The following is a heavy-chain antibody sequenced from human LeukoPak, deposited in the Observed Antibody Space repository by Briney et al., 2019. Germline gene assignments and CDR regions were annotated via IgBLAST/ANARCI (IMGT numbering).Heavy chain of an antibody. J-gene: IGHJ4*02. CDR3: AREYYDSSGYYYYDY. Sequence: SVKVSCKASGYTFTGYYMHWVRQAPGQGLEWMGGIIPIFGTANYAQKFQGRVTITADESTSTAYMELSSLRSEDTAVYYCAREYYDSSGYYYYDYWGQGTLVTVSS. CDR1: GYTFTGYY. CDR2: IIPIFGTA. D-gene: IGHD3-22*01. V-gene: IGHV1-69*13.